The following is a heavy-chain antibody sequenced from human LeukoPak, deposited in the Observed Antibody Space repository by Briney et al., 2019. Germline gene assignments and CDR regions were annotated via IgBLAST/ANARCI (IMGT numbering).Heavy chain of an antibody. V-gene: IGHV3-21*01. CDR1: GFTFTTYS. Sequence: PGGSLRHSCAASGFTFTTYSMNWVRQAPGKGLEWVSSISSSSTYIYYADSVKGRFTISRDNAKNSLYLQMNSLRAEDTAVYYCASSKGVVVPAATHFDFLGQGTLVTVSS. J-gene: IGHJ4*02. CDR3: ASSKGVVVPAATHFDF. CDR2: ISSSSTYI. D-gene: IGHD2-2*01.